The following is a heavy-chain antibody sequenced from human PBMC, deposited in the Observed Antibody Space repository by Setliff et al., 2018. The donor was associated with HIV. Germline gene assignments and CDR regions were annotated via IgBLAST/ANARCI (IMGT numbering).Heavy chain of an antibody. V-gene: IGHV1-69*13. CDR2: IIPISAAS. D-gene: IGHD6-19*01. CDR1: GGTFSSSA. CDR3: ARRVIAVCGTDDAFDI. J-gene: IGHJ3*02. Sequence: SVKVSCKTSGGTFSSSAFSWVRQAPGQGPEWMGGIIPISAASNYAQKFQGRVTITADESTSTAYMELSSLRSEDTAVYYCARRVIAVCGTDDAFDIWGHGTMVTVSS.